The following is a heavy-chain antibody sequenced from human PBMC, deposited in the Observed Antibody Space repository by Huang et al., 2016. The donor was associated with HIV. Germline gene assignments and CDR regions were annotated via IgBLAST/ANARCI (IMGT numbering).Heavy chain of an antibody. V-gene: IGHV1-69*01. Sequence: VQLVQSGAEVKKPGSSVKVSCKASGGTFSSDAISWVGQAPGQGLEWGGQMIPMCGTTNDAQTFQGRVTITADEATGTAYMELSNLSSEDTATYYCARETPTVTTAGYFDYWAQGTLVTV. J-gene: IGHJ4*02. CDR2: MIPMCGTT. CDR1: GGTFSSDA. D-gene: IGHD4-17*01. CDR3: ARETPTVTTAGYFDY.